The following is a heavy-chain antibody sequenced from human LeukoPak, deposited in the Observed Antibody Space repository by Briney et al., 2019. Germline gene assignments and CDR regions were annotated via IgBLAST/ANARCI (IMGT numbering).Heavy chain of an antibody. D-gene: IGHD3-10*01. CDR2: IYPNSGGT. CDR3: ARGLDYYGSGSYYTLAGY. CDR1: GYTFTGYY. V-gene: IGHV1-2*02. J-gene: IGHJ4*02. Sequence: ASVKVSCKASGYTFTGYYMHWVRHAPGQGLEWMGWIYPNSGGTNYAQKFQGRVTMTRDTSISTAYMELSRLRSDDTAVYYCARGLDYYGSGSYYTLAGYWGQGTLVTVSS.